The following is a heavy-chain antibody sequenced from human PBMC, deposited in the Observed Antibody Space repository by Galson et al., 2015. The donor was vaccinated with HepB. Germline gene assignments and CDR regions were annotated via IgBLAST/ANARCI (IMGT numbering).Heavy chain of an antibody. J-gene: IGHJ4*02. CDR1: GYTFTGYY. D-gene: IGHD3-3*01. CDR2: INPNSGGT. CDR3: ARGRGDYDFWSGYYPYYFDY. Sequence: SVKVSCKASGYTFTGYYMHWVRQAPGQGLEWMGWINPNSGGTNYAQKFQGWVTMTRDTSISTAYMELSRLRSDDTAVYYCARGRGDYDFWSGYYPYYFDYWGQGTLVTVSS. V-gene: IGHV1-2*04.